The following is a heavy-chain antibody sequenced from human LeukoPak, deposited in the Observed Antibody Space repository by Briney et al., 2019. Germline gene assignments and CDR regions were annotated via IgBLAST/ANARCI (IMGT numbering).Heavy chain of an antibody. CDR1: GFTFSSYA. J-gene: IGHJ6*02. Sequence: GGSLRLSCAASGFTFSSYAMHWVRQAPGKGLEWVAVISYDGSNKYYADSVKGRFAISRDNSKNTLYLQMNSLRVEDTAVYYCARDFGGVWGQGTTVTVSS. CDR2: ISYDGSNK. CDR3: ARDFGGV. V-gene: IGHV3-30*09. D-gene: IGHD2-15*01.